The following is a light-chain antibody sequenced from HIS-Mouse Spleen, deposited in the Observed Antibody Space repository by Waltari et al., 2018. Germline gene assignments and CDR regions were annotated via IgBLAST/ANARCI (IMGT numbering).Light chain of an antibody. Sequence: AIQLTQSPSSLSASVGDRVTINCRASQGISIALAWYQQKPGKAPKLLIYDASSLESGVPSRFSGSGSGTDFTLTISSLQPEDFATYYCQQFNSYLITFGQGTRLEIK. CDR3: QQFNSYLIT. J-gene: IGKJ5*01. V-gene: IGKV1-13*02. CDR1: QGISIA. CDR2: DAS.